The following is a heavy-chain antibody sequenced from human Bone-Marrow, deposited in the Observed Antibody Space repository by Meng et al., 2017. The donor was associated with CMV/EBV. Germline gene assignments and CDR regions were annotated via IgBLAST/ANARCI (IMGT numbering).Heavy chain of an antibody. J-gene: IGHJ4*02. V-gene: IGHV1-3*01. Sequence: KASVQTFTSHAMHWVRQAPGQRLEWMGWINAGNGNTKYSQKFQGRVTITRDTSASTAYMELSSLRSEDTAVYYCARDQGIAAAGTDYWGQGTLVTVSS. CDR3: ARDQGIAAAGTDY. D-gene: IGHD6-13*01. CDR2: INAGNGNT. CDR1: VQTFTSHA.